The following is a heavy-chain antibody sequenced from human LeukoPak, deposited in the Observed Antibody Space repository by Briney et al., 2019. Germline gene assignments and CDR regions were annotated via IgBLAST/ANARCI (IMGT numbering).Heavy chain of an antibody. CDR1: GFPFSSYG. Sequence: GRSLRLSCAASGFPFSSYGMHWVRQAPGKGLGWVARLVYDERNDCANSVKGRFTISRDNSKNTLYLQMDNLRVDDTAVYYCARDLSAAYDFWGQGILVTVSS. D-gene: IGHD2-21*01. V-gene: IGHV3-33*01. J-gene: IGHJ4*02. CDR3: ARDLSAAYDF. CDR2: LVYDERN.